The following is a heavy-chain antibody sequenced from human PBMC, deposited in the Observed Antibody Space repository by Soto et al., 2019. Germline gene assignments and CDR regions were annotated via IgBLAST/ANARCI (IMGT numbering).Heavy chain of an antibody. D-gene: IGHD3-10*01. CDR2: IIPIFGTA. V-gene: IGHV1-69*01. CDR3: ARLFSGDYYYYGMDV. Sequence: SVKVTCKASGGTFSSYAISWVRQAPGQGLEWMGGIIPIFGTANYAQKFQGRVTITADESTSTAYMELSSLRSEDTAVYYCARLFSGDYYYYGMDVWGQGTKVTVSS. CDR1: GGTFSSYA. J-gene: IGHJ6*02.